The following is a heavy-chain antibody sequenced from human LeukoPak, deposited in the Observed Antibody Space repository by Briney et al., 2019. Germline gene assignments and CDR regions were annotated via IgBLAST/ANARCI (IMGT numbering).Heavy chain of an antibody. D-gene: IGHD5-24*01. CDR2: IYYSGST. J-gene: IGHJ3*02. V-gene: IGHV4-59*01. CDR3: AKDTWLQLRAFDI. CDR1: GGSFSGYY. Sequence: PSETLSLTCAVYGGSFSGYYWSWIRQPPGKGLEWIGYIYYSGSTNYNPSLKSRVTISVDTSKNQFSLKLSSVTAADTALYYCAKDTWLQLRAFDIWGQGTMVTVSS.